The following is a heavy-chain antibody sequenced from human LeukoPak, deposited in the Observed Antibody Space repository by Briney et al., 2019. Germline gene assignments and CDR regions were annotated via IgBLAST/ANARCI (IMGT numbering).Heavy chain of an antibody. J-gene: IGHJ4*02. CDR2: IRYDGSNK. D-gene: IGHD5-18*01. V-gene: IGHV3-30*02. CDR3: AKDRWLWEYSYGDLFDY. Sequence: HPGGSLRLSCAASGFTFSSYGMHWVRQAPGKGLEWVAFIRYDGSNKYYADSVKGRSTISGDNSKNTLYLQMNSLRAEDTAVYYCAKDRWLWEYSYGDLFDYWGQGTLVTVSS. CDR1: GFTFSSYG.